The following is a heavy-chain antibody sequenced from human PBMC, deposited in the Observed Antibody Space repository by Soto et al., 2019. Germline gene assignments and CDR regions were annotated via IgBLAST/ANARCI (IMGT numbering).Heavy chain of an antibody. CDR2: INHSGST. CDR3: ASTPDSDIVLMVYARLPLWY. CDR1: GGSFSGYY. D-gene: IGHD2-8*01. J-gene: IGHJ4*02. Sequence: QVQLQQWGAGLLKPSETLSLTCAVYGGSFSGYYWSWIRQPPGKGLEWIGEINHSGSTNYNPSLKSRVTISVDTSKNQFSLKLSSVTAADTAVYYCASTPDSDIVLMVYARLPLWYWGQGTLVTVSS. V-gene: IGHV4-34*01.